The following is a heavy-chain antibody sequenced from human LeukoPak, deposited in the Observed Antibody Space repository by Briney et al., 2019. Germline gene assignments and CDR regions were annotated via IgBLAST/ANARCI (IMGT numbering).Heavy chain of an antibody. V-gene: IGHV1-18*01. Sequence: ASVKVSCKASGYTFTSYGISWVRQAPGQGLEWMGWISAYNGNTNYAQKLQGRVTMTTDTSTSTAYTELRSLRSDDTAVYYCARDHLLGYCSSTSCYTGSYSYYYGMDVWGQGTTVTVSS. D-gene: IGHD2-2*02. CDR3: ARDHLLGYCSSTSCYTGSYSYYYGMDV. CDR1: GYTFTSYG. J-gene: IGHJ6*02. CDR2: ISAYNGNT.